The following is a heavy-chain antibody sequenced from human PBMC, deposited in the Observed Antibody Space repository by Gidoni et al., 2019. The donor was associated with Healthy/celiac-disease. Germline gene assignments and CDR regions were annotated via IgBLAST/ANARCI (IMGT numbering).Heavy chain of an antibody. CDR2: INHSGST. CDR3: ERTASIVATSYFDY. V-gene: IGHV4-34*01. CDR1: GGSFSGYY. Sequence: QVQLQQWGAGLLTPSETLSLTCAVYGGSFSGYYWSWIRKHPGKGLEWIGEINHSGSTNYNPSLKSRVNISVDTSKNQFYQKLSSVTAAETAVYYWERTASIVATSYFDYWGQVTLVTVSS. D-gene: IGHD5-12*01. J-gene: IGHJ4*02.